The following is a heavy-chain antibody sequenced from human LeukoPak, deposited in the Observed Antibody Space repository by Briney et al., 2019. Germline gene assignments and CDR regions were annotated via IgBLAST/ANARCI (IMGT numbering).Heavy chain of an antibody. CDR1: GGSFSGYY. CDR2: INHSGST. V-gene: IGHV4-34*01. J-gene: IGHJ3*02. CDR3: ARGAGYSSGWYFPPNAFDI. D-gene: IGHD6-19*01. Sequence: SETLSLTCAVYGGSFSGYYWSWIRRPPGKGLEWIGEINHSGSTNYNPSLKSRVTISVDTSKNQFTLKLSSVTAADTAVYYCARGAGYSSGWYFPPNAFDIWGQGTMVTVSS.